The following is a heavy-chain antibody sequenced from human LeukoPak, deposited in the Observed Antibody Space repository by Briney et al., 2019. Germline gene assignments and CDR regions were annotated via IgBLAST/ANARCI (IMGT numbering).Heavy chain of an antibody. V-gene: IGHV1-24*01. J-gene: IGHJ3*02. CDR1: GYTLTELS. D-gene: IGHD3-22*01. Sequence: GASVKVSCKVSGYTLTELSMHWVRQAPGKGLEWMGGFDPEDGKTIYAQNFQGRVTMTEGTSTVTAYMELSSLRTEDTAVYYCATDLDSSGYFGAFDIWGQGTMVTVSS. CDR2: FDPEDGKT. CDR3: ATDLDSSGYFGAFDI.